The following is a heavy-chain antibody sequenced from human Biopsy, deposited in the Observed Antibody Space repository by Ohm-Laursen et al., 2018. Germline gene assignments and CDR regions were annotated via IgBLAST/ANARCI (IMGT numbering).Heavy chain of an antibody. J-gene: IGHJ6*02. CDR2: IYYSGRP. V-gene: IGHV4-59*07. D-gene: IGHD1-20*01. CDR1: GDSIARYY. Sequence: SDTLSLTWTVSGDSIARYYWTWIRQSPGKGLEWIAYIYYSGRPNYNPSLKGRVVISVDRPRNQFFLKLTSATAADTAIYYCARVDRYNFDHYIMDAWGRGTTVTVSS. CDR3: ARVDRYNFDHYIMDA.